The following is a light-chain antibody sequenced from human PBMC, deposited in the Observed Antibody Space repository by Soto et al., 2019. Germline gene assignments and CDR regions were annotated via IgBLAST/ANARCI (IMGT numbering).Light chain of an antibody. CDR2: GAS. CDR3: QRYHNGPRWT. J-gene: IGKJ1*01. CDR1: QSVSSN. V-gene: IGKV3-15*01. Sequence: EIVMTQSPATLSVSPGERATLSCRASQSVSSNLAWYQQKPGQAPRLLIYGASTRSTGVPARFSGSGCGTEFAVTSGRWQCGEVAGVFCQRYHNGPRWTFGQGITVEIE.